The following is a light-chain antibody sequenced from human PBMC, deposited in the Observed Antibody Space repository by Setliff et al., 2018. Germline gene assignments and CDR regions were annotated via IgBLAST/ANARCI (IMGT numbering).Light chain of an antibody. CDR3: AAWDDSLNGYV. Sequence: QSVLTQPPSASGTPGQRVTISCSGSSSNIGSNTVNWYQQLPGTAPKLLIYRNNQRPSGAPDRFSGSKSGTSASLAISGLQSEDEADYYCAAWDDSLNGYVFGTGTKVNVL. V-gene: IGLV1-44*01. CDR1: SSNIGSNT. CDR2: RNN. J-gene: IGLJ1*01.